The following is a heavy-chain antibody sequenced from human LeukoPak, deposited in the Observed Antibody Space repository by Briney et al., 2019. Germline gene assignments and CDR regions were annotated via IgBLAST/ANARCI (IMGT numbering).Heavy chain of an antibody. V-gene: IGHV3-33*06. CDR3: AKGAYYFDY. CDR2: IWYDGSNK. J-gene: IGHJ4*02. CDR1: GFTFSSYG. Sequence: GESLRLSCAASGFTFSSYGMHWVRQAPGKGLEWVAVIWYDGSNKYYADSVKGRFTISRDNSKNTLYLQMSSLRAEDTAVYYCAKGAYYFDYWGQGTLVTVSS.